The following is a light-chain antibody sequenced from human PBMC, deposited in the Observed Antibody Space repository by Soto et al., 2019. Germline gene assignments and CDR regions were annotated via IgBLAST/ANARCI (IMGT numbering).Light chain of an antibody. Sequence: QSVLTQPPSVSGAPGQRVTISSTGGSSNIGAGYDVHWYQQLPGTAPKLLIYGNSNRPSGVPDRFSGSKSGTSASLAITGLQAEDEADYYCQSYDSSLSGGVFGGGTQLTVL. V-gene: IGLV1-40*01. CDR3: QSYDSSLSGGV. CDR1: SSNIGAGYD. J-gene: IGLJ2*01. CDR2: GNS.